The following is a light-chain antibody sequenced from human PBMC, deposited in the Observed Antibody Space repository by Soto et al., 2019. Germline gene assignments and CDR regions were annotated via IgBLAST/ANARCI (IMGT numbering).Light chain of an antibody. Sequence: EIVLTQSPGTLSLSRGEIATLSCRASQSVGSTSLAWYQQKPRQAPRLFIYGASNRATGIPDRFSGSGSGTDFRLISSRMEPEDFAVYYCQRYGSSLWAFGQVTKVEIK. V-gene: IGKV3-20*01. CDR1: QSVGSTS. CDR2: GAS. CDR3: QRYGSSLWA. J-gene: IGKJ1*01.